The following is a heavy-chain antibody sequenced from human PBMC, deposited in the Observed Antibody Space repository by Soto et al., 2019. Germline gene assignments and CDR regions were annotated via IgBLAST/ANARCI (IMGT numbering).Heavy chain of an antibody. D-gene: IGHD6-19*01. CDR1: GYSVSTYW. Sequence: GESLKISCKASGYSVSTYWMGWVRQMPGKSLEWMGIIYPGDSDTKYSPSLQGQVTISADTSISTAYLQWTSLKASDTAMYYCARSRRGAYSSGWYSLSGYYNYGIDVWGQGTKVTVSS. CDR3: ARSRRGAYSSGWYSLSGYYNYGIDV. J-gene: IGHJ6*02. V-gene: IGHV5-51*01. CDR2: IYPGDSDT.